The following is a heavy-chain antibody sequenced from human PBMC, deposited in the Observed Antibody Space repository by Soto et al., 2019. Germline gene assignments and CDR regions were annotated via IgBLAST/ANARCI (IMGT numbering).Heavy chain of an antibody. D-gene: IGHD1-26*01. CDR2: IYYSGST. V-gene: IGHV4-31*03. Sequence: QVQLQESGPGLVKPSQTLSLTCTVSGGSISSGGYYWSWIRQHPGKGLEWIGYIYYSGSTYYNPSLKSRVXXAXDXXKNQFSLKLSSVTAADTAVYYCARDQSGTHDAFDIWGQGTMVTVSS. CDR1: GGSISSGGYY. CDR3: ARDQSGTHDAFDI. J-gene: IGHJ3*02.